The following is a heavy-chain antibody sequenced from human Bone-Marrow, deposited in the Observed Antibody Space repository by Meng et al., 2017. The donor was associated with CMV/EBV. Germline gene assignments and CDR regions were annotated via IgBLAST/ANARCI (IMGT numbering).Heavy chain of an antibody. V-gene: IGHV4-61*01. CDR3: VRDRAGRYDY. CDR1: GASVRSGTDD. D-gene: IGHD1-26*01. Sequence: SDTLSLTCTVSGASVRSGTDDWSWIRQPPGKGLEWIGYISYSGTTKYNPALKSRVTITGDTSRNQFSLRLRSVTAADTAIYYCVRDRAGRYDYWGQGTLVTVSS. J-gene: IGHJ4*02. CDR2: ISYSGTT.